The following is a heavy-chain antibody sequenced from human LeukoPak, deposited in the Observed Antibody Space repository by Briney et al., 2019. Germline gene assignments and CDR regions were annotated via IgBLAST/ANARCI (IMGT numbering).Heavy chain of an antibody. J-gene: IGHJ6*03. D-gene: IGHD1-1*01. CDR3: AREDNVWNLLYNYYMDV. V-gene: IGHV3-11*01. CDR2: IDVRGDSI. CDR1: GFIFSDYY. Sequence: GGSPRLSCAASGFIFSDYYMTWIRQAPGKGLEWVAHIDVRGDSILYADSVKGRFTIPRDSAKNSLYLQMNSLRAEDTAVYYCAREDNVWNLLYNYYMDVWGKGTTVTVSS.